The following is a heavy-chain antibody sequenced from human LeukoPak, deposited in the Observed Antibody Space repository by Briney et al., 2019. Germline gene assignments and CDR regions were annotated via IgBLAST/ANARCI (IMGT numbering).Heavy chain of an antibody. CDR2: ISSSGSTI. CDR3: ARGGTARAFDI. V-gene: IGHV3-48*03. CDR1: GFTFSSYE. J-gene: IGHJ3*02. Sequence: GGSLRLSCAASGFTFSSYEMNWVRQAPGKGLEWVSYISSSGSTIYYADSVNGRFTISRDNAKNSLYLQMNSLRAEDTAVYYCARGGTARAFDIWGQGTMVTVSS.